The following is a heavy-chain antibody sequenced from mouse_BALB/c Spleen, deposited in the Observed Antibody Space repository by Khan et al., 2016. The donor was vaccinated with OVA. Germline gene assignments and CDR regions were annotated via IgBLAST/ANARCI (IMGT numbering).Heavy chain of an antibody. Sequence: EVELVESGGGLVKPGGSLKLSCSASGFTFSNYAMSWVRQPPEKRLECVATISTGGHYTFYPASVKGRFTISRDNAKNTLYLHMSSLRSEDTAMYYCARSVVDYHAMDYWGQGASVTVAS. CDR3: ARSVVDYHAMDY. CDR1: GFTFSNYA. D-gene: IGHD1-1*02. V-gene: IGHV5-9-3*01. J-gene: IGHJ4*01. CDR2: ISTGGHYT.